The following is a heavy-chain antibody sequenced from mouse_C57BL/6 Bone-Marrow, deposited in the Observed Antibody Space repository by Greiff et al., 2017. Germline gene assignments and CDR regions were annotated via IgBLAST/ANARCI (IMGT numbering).Heavy chain of an antibody. Sequence: QVQLQQPGAELVMPGASGKLSCKASGNTFPSYWMHWVKQRPGQGLGWIGEIDPSDSYTNYNQKFKGKSTLTVDKSSSTAYMQLSSLTSEDSAVYYCARGAITTVPDYWGQGTTLTVSS. J-gene: IGHJ2*01. CDR3: ARGAITTVPDY. CDR2: IDPSDSYT. D-gene: IGHD1-1*01. V-gene: IGHV1-69*01. CDR1: GNTFPSYW.